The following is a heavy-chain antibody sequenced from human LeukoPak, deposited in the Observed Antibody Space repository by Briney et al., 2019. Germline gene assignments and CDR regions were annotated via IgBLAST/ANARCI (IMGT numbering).Heavy chain of an antibody. D-gene: IGHD3-10*01. CDR1: GFTFSSYSMN. V-gene: IGHV4-39*01. CDR2: IYYSGST. J-gene: IGHJ6*03. CDR3: ARHQSYYYDYYYMDV. Sequence: SGGSLRLSCAASGFTFSSYSMNWVRQPPAKGLEWIGSIYYSGSTYYNPSLKSRVTISVDTSKNQFSLKLSSVTAADTAVYYCARHQSYYYDYYYMDVWGKGTTVTVSS.